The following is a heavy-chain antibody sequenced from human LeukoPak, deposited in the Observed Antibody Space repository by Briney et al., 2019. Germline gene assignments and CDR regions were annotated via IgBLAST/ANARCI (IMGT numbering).Heavy chain of an antibody. V-gene: IGHV3-21*01. CDR1: GSTFSSYS. Sequence: GGSLRLSCAASGSTFSSYSMNWVRQAPGKGLEWVSSISSSSSYIYYADSVKGRFTISRDNAKNSLYLQMNSLRAEDTAVYYCARVGSGWTAAPHWGQGTLVTVSS. J-gene: IGHJ4*02. CDR3: ARVGSGWTAAPH. CDR2: ISSSSSYI. D-gene: IGHD6-19*01.